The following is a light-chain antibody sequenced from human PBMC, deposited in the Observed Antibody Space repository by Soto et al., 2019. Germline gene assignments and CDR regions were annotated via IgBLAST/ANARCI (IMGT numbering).Light chain of an antibody. CDR2: GTS. CDR1: QSVNSN. V-gene: IGKV3-15*01. J-gene: IGKJ1*01. Sequence: ELVMTQSPATLSVCPGDRATRSCRASQSVNSNLAWYQQKAGQAPRLLIYGTSTRATGIPARFSGSGSETDFTLTITRLEPEDFAVYYCQQYSSSRTFGQGTKVDI. CDR3: QQYSSSRT.